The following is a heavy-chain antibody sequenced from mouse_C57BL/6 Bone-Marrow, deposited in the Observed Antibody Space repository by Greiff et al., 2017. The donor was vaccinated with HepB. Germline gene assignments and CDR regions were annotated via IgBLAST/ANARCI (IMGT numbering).Heavy chain of an antibody. CDR2: ISYDGSN. Sequence: EVQLQESGPGLVKPSQSLSLTCSVTGYSITSGYYWNWIRQFPGNKLEWMGYISYDGSNNYNPSLKNRISITRDTSKNQFFLKLNSVTTEDTATYYCARDEGRDYFDYWGQGTTLTVSS. V-gene: IGHV3-6*01. CDR1: GYSITSGYY. J-gene: IGHJ2*01. CDR3: ARDEGRDYFDY.